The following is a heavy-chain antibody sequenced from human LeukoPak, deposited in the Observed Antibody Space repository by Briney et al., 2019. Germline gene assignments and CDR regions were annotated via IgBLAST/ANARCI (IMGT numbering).Heavy chain of an antibody. Sequence: PGGSLRLSCAASGFTFSSYWMHWVRQAPGKGLVWVSRINSDGSSTSYADFVKGRFTISRDNAKNTLYLQMNSLRAEDTAVYYCARGRWLQLFPFDYWGQGTLVTVSS. CDR3: ARGRWLQLFPFDY. D-gene: IGHD5-24*01. J-gene: IGHJ4*02. CDR2: INSDGSST. CDR1: GFTFSSYW. V-gene: IGHV3-74*01.